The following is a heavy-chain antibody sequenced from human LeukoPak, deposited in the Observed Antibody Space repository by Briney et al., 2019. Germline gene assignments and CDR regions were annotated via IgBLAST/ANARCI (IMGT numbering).Heavy chain of an antibody. CDR1: GFTFDDYG. V-gene: IGHV3-20*04. CDR2: INWNGGST. Sequence: GGSLRLSCAASGFTFDDYGMSWVRQAPGKGLEWVSGINWNGGSTGYADSVKGRFTISRDNAKNSLYLQMNSLRAEDTAVYYCAKLELRVRGVIDAFDIWGQGTMVTVSS. CDR3: AKLELRVRGVIDAFDI. D-gene: IGHD3-10*01. J-gene: IGHJ3*02.